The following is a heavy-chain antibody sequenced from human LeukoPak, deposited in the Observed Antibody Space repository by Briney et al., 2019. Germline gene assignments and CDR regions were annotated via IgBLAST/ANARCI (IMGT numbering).Heavy chain of an antibody. CDR2: IWDDGTNK. CDR3: ARAEVPGAIKSGAFDI. CDR1: GFTFSTYG. D-gene: IGHD2-2*01. J-gene: IGHJ3*02. V-gene: IGHV3-33*01. Sequence: PGRSLRLSCAASGFTFSTYGMHWVRQAPGKGLARVAVIWDDGTNKYYADSVKGRFTISRDNSRNTLYLQMNSLGAEDTAVYYCARAEVPGAIKSGAFDIWGQGTMVTVSS.